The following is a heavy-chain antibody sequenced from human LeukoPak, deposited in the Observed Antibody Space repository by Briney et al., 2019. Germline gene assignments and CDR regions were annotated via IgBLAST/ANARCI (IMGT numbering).Heavy chain of an antibody. CDR3: ARDRGGVPSAKGAFYFDY. Sequence: SSETLSLTCTVSGGSISSGSYYWSWIRQPAGKGLEWIGRIYTSGSTNYNPSLKSRVTISVDTSKNQFSLKLSSVAAADTAVYFCARDRGGVPSAKGAFYFDYWGQGTLVTVSS. CDR1: GGSISSGSYY. D-gene: IGHD2-2*01. CDR2: IYTSGST. J-gene: IGHJ4*02. V-gene: IGHV4-61*02.